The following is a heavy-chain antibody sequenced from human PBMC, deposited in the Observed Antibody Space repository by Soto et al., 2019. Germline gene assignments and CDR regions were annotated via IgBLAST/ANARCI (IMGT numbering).Heavy chain of an antibody. V-gene: IGHV4-59*01. CDR1: GSSMTTYY. CDR2: IYNSGRGST. D-gene: IGHD1-7*01. Sequence: SETLSLTCSVSGSSMTTYYWHWIRQAPGKGLEWIGFIYNSGRGSTGSNPSLTSRVTFSIDTSKNQFSLKLNSVTAADTAVYYCARDKTTGLFDYWGQGPLVTVSS. CDR3: ARDKTTGLFDY. J-gene: IGHJ4*02.